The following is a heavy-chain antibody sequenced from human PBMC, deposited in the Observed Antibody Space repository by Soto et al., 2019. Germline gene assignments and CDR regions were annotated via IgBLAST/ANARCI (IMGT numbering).Heavy chain of an antibody. D-gene: IGHD6-19*01. Sequence: GGSLRLSCVVSGIDFSNYAMTWVRQAPGKGLEWVALSSTSGRSTYHADSVRGRFTISRDNSKNTLYLHMTNLRAEDTAVYYFPNNGNWLDVFLDLWGQGTPVTVSS. CDR1: GIDFSNYA. V-gene: IGHV3-23*01. CDR3: PNNGNWLDVFLDL. CDR2: SSTSGRST. J-gene: IGHJ4*02.